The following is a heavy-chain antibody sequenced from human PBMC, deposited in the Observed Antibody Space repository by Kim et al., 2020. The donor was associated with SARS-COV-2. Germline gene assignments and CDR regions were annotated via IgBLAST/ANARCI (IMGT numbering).Heavy chain of an antibody. CDR3: VRDLSGSNYYYGMDV. CDR1: GFTFSSND. Sequence: GGSLRLSCAASGFTFSSNDMHWVRQATGKGLEWVSGIGADGDTYYLGSVRGRFTISRENAKNSLYLQMNSLTVGDTAVYYCVRDLSGSNYYYGMDVWGQGTTVTVSS. D-gene: IGHD1-26*01. J-gene: IGHJ6*02. CDR2: IGADGDT. V-gene: IGHV3-13*01.